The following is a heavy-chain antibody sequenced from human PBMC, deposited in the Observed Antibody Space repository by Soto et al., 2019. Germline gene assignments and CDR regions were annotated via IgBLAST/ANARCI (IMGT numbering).Heavy chain of an antibody. V-gene: IGHV4-59*12. J-gene: IGHJ5*02. Sequence: SETLSLTCSVSGDSISSSYWSWIRQPPGKGLEWIGYIYHSGSTYYNPSLKSRVTISVDTSKNQFSLKLSSVTAADTAVYYCARERPDGARLDPWGQGTLVTVSS. D-gene: IGHD6-6*01. CDR2: IYHSGST. CDR3: ARERPDGARLDP. CDR1: GDSISSSY.